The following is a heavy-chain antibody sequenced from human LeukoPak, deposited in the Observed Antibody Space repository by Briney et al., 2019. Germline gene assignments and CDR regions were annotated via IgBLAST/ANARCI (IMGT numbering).Heavy chain of an antibody. CDR1: GFTFSDYS. D-gene: IGHD6-13*01. CDR2: ISGSSRNI. CDR3: AGRTSSSWHY. Sequence: GGSLRLSCAASGFTFSDYSMTWIRLAPGKGLEWVSYISGSSRNINYADSVEGRFTISRDNANNLLYLQMNSLRVEDTAVYYCAGRTSSSWHYWGQGTLVTVSS. J-gene: IGHJ4*02. V-gene: IGHV3-11*03.